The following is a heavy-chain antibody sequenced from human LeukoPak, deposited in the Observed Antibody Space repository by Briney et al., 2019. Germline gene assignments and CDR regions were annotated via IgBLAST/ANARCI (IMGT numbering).Heavy chain of an antibody. CDR2: INSDGSSA. D-gene: IGHD3-22*01. Sequence: PGGSLRLSCAASGFTFSSYWMHWVRQAPGKGLVWVSRINSDGSSASYADSVKGRFTISRDNAKNTLYLQMNSLRAEDTAVYYCARDWHSGYYDSSGYAFDIWGQGTMVTVSS. CDR1: GFTFSSYW. J-gene: IGHJ3*02. V-gene: IGHV3-74*01. CDR3: ARDWHSGYYDSSGYAFDI.